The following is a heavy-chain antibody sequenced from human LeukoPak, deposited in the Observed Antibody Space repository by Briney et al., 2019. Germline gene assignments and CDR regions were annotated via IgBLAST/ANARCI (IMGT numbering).Heavy chain of an antibody. J-gene: IGHJ4*02. CDR3: VKSSGGTYPTPYFDY. V-gene: IGHV3-23*01. CDR2: IYDDNT. D-gene: IGHD1-26*01. CDR1: GFTVSAYA. Sequence: GVSLRLSCAASGFTVSAYAMAWVRQAPGKGLEWVSTIYDDNTYYADSVKGRFTISRGNSKNTLDLQMNSLRAEDTAVYYCVKSSGGTYPTPYFDYWGQGTLVTVSS.